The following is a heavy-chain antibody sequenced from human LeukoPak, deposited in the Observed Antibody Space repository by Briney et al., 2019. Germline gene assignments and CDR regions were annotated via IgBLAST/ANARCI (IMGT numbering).Heavy chain of an antibody. V-gene: IGHV4-59*01. Sequence: SETLSLTCTVSGGSISSYYWSWIRQPPGKGLEWIGYIYYSGSTNYNPSLKSRVTISVDTSKDQFSLKLSSVTAADTAVYYCARADDYGDYNHYFDYWGQGTLVTVSS. CDR3: ARADDYGDYNHYFDY. CDR2: IYYSGST. CDR1: GGSISSYY. D-gene: IGHD4-17*01. J-gene: IGHJ4*02.